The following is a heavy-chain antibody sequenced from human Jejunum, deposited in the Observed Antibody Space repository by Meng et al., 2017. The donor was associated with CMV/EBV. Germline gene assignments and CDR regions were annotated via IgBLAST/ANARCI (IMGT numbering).Heavy chain of an antibody. CDR2: INNDGTTT. Sequence: VQLVGSGGGLVQLGGSLRLSCAASGFTFSSYWMHWVRQAPGTGLVWVSRINNDGTTTNYADSVKGRFTISRDNAKNTLYLQMSSLRADDTAVYYCAKESGAPGYFQHWGQGTLVTVSS. J-gene: IGHJ1*01. CDR3: AKESGAPGYFQH. V-gene: IGHV3-74*01. D-gene: IGHD2-2*01. CDR1: GFTFSSYW.